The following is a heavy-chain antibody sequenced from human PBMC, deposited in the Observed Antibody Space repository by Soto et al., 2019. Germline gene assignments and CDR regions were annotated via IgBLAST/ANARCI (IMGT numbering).Heavy chain of an antibody. Sequence: EVQLVESGGGLVQPGGSLRLSCAVSGFTFSSYSMNWVRQAPGKGLEWVSYISSSSSTIYYADSVKGRFTISRDNAENSLYLQMNSLIAEDTAVYYCTREKSGTTDYWGQGTLVTVSS. CDR1: GFTFSSYS. V-gene: IGHV3-48*01. CDR2: ISSSSSTI. D-gene: IGHD1-1*01. J-gene: IGHJ4*02. CDR3: TREKSGTTDY.